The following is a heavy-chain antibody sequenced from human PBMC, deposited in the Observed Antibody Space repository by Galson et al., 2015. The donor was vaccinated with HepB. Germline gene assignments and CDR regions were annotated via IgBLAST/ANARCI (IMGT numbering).Heavy chain of an antibody. J-gene: IGHJ5*01. CDR3: ARDRRYSSGWFDY. CDR1: GFTFSSYN. D-gene: IGHD6-19*01. Sequence: SLRLSCAASGFTFSSYNMNWVRQAPGKGLEWISYISSSSGTIYYADSVKGRFTISRDNAKNSLYLQMNSLRDEDTAVYYCARDRRYSSGWFDYWGQGTLVTVSS. V-gene: IGHV3-48*02. CDR2: ISSSSGTI.